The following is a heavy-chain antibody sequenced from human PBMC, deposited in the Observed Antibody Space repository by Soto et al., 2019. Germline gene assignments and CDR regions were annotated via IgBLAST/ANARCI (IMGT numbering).Heavy chain of an antibody. Sequence: QVQLQESGPGLVMPSQTLSLPCTVSGASVSSRISYWSWLRQLPGKGLEWMGYIHYSGTTYYRPSLKSRVAISLDTSDNQFSLRLSSVTAADTAVYYCAREGNCGGGSCTFDFWGQGTLVTVSS. D-gene: IGHD2-15*01. V-gene: IGHV4-31*03. CDR3: AREGNCGGGSCTFDF. CDR1: GASVSSRISY. CDR2: IHYSGTT. J-gene: IGHJ4*02.